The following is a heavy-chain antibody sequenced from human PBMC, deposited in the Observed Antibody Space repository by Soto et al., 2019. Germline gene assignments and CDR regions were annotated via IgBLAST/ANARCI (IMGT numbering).Heavy chain of an antibody. D-gene: IGHD3-22*01. J-gene: IGHJ4*02. CDR2: ISAYNGNT. Sequence: QVQLVQSGAEVKKPGASVKVSCKASGYTFTSYGISWVRQAPGQGLEWMGWISAYNGNTNYAQKLQGRVTMTTDTSTSTAYMELRSLRSDDTAVYYCARSRYYYDSSGYYYYFDYWGQGTLVTVSS. CDR1: GYTFTSYG. V-gene: IGHV1-18*04. CDR3: ARSRYYYDSSGYYYYFDY.